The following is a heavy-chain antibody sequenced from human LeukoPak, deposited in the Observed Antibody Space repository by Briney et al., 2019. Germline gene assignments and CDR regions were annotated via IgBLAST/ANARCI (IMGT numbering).Heavy chain of an antibody. D-gene: IGHD3-10*01. CDR1: GYSISSGYY. CDR2: IYHSGST. Sequence: SETLSLTCAVSGYSISSGYYWGWIRQPPGKGLEWIGSIYHSGSTYYNPSLKSRVTISVDTSKNQFSLKLSSVTAADTAVYYCARGLTMVRGGNYYYMDVWGKGTTVTVSS. V-gene: IGHV4-38-2*01. CDR3: ARGLTMVRGGNYYYMDV. J-gene: IGHJ6*03.